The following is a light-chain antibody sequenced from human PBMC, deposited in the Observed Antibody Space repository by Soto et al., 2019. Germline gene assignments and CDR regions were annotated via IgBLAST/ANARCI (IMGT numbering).Light chain of an antibody. V-gene: IGKV3-11*01. J-gene: IGKJ5*01. CDR1: QSVSNNY. CDR2: GAS. CDR3: QHRSNWPIT. Sequence: EIVLTQSPGTLSLSPGARDPLSCRASQSVSNNYLAWYQQKPGQAPRLLIYGASNRATGIPARFSGSGSGTDFTLTISSLEPEDFAVYYCQHRSNWPITFGQGNDWRL.